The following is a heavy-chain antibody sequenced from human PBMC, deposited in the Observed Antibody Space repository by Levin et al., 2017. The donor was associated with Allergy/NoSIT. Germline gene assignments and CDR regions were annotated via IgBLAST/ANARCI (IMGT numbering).Heavy chain of an antibody. D-gene: IGHD5-12*01. CDR3: VGVTSGRLDFDY. J-gene: IGHJ4*02. V-gene: IGHV1-8*01. Sequence: GGSLRLSCKASGYTFSTYDINWVRQAPGQGLEWMGWLSPRSGDTGYTQMFQGRVTMAMDTSINTVYLELSSVRSEDTAVYYCVGVTSGRLDFDYWGQGTLVTVSS. CDR1: GYTFSTYD. CDR2: LSPRSGDT.